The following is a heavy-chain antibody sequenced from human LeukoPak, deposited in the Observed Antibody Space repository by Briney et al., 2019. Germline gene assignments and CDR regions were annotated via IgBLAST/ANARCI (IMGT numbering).Heavy chain of an antibody. D-gene: IGHD2-21*02. J-gene: IGHJ3*02. V-gene: IGHV3-7*01. CDR3: TSHTGTGDAFRPFHI. CDR2: IKEDGSEK. CDR1: GFTFNRDW. Sequence: GGSLRLSCAASGFTFNRDWTAWVRQAPGKGLEWVANIKEDGSEKNYVDSVKGRFTISRDNAENSVYLQMNGLRVEDTAVYYCTSHTGTGDAFRPFHIWGQGTMVTVSS.